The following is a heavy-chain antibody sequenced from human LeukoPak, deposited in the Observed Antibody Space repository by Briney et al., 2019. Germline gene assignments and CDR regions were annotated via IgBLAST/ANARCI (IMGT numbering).Heavy chain of an antibody. J-gene: IGHJ4*02. CDR3: ARAVSSSSQYFDY. CDR1: GCTFTGYY. D-gene: IGHD6-6*01. CDR2: INPNNGGT. Sequence: ASVKVSCKASGCTFTGYYMHWVRQAPGQGLEWMGWINPNNGGTNYAQKFQGRVTMTRDTSISTAYMELSRLRSDDTAVYYCARAVSSSSQYFDYWGQGTLVTVSS. V-gene: IGHV1-2*02.